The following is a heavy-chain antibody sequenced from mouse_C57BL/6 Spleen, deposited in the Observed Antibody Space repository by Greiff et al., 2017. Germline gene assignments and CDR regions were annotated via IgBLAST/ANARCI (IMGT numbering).Heavy chain of an antibody. Sequence: QVQLQQPGAELVKPGASVKLSCKASGYTFTSYWMHWVKQRPGQGLEWIGMIHPNSGSTNYNEKFKSKATLTVDKSSSTAYMQLSSLTSEDSAVYYCARSPITTVVATGFDYWGQGTTLTVSS. V-gene: IGHV1-64*01. D-gene: IGHD1-1*01. CDR2: IHPNSGST. CDR1: GYTFTSYW. CDR3: ARSPITTVVATGFDY. J-gene: IGHJ2*01.